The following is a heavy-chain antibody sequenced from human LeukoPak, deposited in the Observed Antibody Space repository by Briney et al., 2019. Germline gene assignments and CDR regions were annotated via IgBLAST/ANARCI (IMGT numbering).Heavy chain of an antibody. Sequence: SETLSLTCTVSGDSISSYYWSWIRQPPGKGLEWIGYIYYSGSTNYNPSLKSRVTISVDTSKNQFSLRLSSVTAADTAVYYCARGRAWYMDYWGQGTLVTVSS. J-gene: IGHJ4*02. CDR1: GDSISSYY. CDR3: ARGRAWYMDY. V-gene: IGHV4-59*01. D-gene: IGHD6-19*01. CDR2: IYYSGST.